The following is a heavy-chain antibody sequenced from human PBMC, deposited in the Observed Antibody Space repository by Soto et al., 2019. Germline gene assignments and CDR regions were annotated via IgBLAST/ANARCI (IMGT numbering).Heavy chain of an antibody. CDR2: IDKSGGDT. CDR3: AKDTYSRSWYF. V-gene: IGHV3-23*05. CDR1: GFTFTNYL. Sequence: EVQLLESGGDLVQPGGSLRLSCAASGFTFTNYLMTWVRQAPGKGLEWVSSIDKSGGDTYYADSVKGRFTISRDNSNNTLYLQMNGLRAEDTALYYCAKDTYSRSWYFWGQGTLVTVSS. D-gene: IGHD2-2*01. J-gene: IGHJ4*02.